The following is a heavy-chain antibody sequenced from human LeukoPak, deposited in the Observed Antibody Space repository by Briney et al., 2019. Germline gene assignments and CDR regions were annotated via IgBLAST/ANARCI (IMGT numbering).Heavy chain of an antibody. Sequence: GGSLRLSCAASGFTFNNFWMHWVRHAPGKGLVWISRINSDGRSTNYADSVKGRFNISRDNAKNSLYLQMNSLRAEDTAVYYCAREVEGGITMIVDIWGQGTMATVSS. CDR1: GFTFNNFW. CDR2: INSDGRST. D-gene: IGHD3-22*01. J-gene: IGHJ3*02. CDR3: AREVEGGITMIVDI. V-gene: IGHV3-74*01.